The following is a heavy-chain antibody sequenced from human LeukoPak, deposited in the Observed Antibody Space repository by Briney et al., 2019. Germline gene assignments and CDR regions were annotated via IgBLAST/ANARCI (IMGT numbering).Heavy chain of an antibody. V-gene: IGHV3-30*02. J-gene: IGHJ4*02. CDR1: GFTFSSYG. D-gene: IGHD1-26*01. CDR2: IRYDGSNK. Sequence: GGSLRLSCAASGFTFSSYGMHWVRQAPGKGLEWVAFIRYDGSNKYYADSVKGRFTISRDNSKNTLYLQMNSLRAEDTAVYYCAKVGSSRYYFDYWGQGTLVTVSS. CDR3: AKVGSSRYYFDY.